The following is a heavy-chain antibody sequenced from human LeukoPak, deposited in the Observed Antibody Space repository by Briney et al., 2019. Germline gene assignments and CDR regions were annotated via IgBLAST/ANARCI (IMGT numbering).Heavy chain of an antibody. V-gene: IGHV4-39*07. D-gene: IGHD1-26*01. Sequence: SETLSLTCTVSGGSISSNSYYWGWIRQPPGKGLEWIGSIYYSGSTYYNPSLKSRVTISVDTSKNQFSLKMRSVTAADTAVYYCARDPVGATGGGAFDIWGQGTMVTVSS. CDR1: GGSISSNSYY. CDR3: ARDPVGATGGGAFDI. CDR2: IYYSGST. J-gene: IGHJ3*02.